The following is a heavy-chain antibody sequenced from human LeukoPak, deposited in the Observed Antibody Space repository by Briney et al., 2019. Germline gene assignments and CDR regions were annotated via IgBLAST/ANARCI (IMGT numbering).Heavy chain of an antibody. CDR3: AKADGNYGRGGLDY. D-gene: IGHD4-17*01. J-gene: IGHJ4*02. CDR1: GFTFSTYA. V-gene: IGHV3-23*01. CDR2: ISGSGAGT. Sequence: GGSLRLSCEASGFTFSTYAMSWVGQAPGKGLDWVSVISGSGAGTDTADSVKGRFTISRDNSKNTLHLQMNSLRAEDTAVYYCAKADGNYGRGGLDYWGQGTLVTVSS.